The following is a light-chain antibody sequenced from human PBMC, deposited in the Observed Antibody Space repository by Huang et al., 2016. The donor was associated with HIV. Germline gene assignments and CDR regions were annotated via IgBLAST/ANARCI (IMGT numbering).Light chain of an antibody. Sequence: EIVMTQSPATLSVSPGERATLSCRASQSVSSNLAWYQQKPGQAPRLLIYGTYTRATGIPARFSGSGSGTEFTLTISSLQSEDCAVYCCQQYNNWPRTFGQGTKVEIK. J-gene: IGKJ1*01. CDR1: QSVSSN. V-gene: IGKV3-15*01. CDR3: QQYNNWPRT. CDR2: GTY.